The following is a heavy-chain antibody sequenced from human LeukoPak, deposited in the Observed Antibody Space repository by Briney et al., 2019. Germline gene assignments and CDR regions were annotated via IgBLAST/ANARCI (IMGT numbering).Heavy chain of an antibody. D-gene: IGHD6-13*01. CDR2: IRYDGSNK. Sequence: GGSLRLSCAASGFTFSSYGMHWVRQAPGKGLEWVAFIRYDGSNKYYADSVKGRFTISRDNSKNTLYLQMNSLRAEDTAVYYCAKDPSSWYYGWFDPWGQGTLVTVSS. V-gene: IGHV3-30*02. CDR3: AKDPSSWYYGWFDP. J-gene: IGHJ5*02. CDR1: GFTFSSYG.